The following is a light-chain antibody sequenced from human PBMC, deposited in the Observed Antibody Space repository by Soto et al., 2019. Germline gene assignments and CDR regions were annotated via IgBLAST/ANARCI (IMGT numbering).Light chain of an antibody. V-gene: IGLV4-60*02. J-gene: IGLJ3*02. CDR1: SGHSKYL. Sequence: QLVLTQSSSASASLGSSVNLTCALTSGHSKYLIAWHQRQPGKAPRCLMDLEGSGICNKSTGFRSDSQVPGICSKGTGVPERFSGYNSGAARYFTNSNFHFGDEANFDCETWDNNTWVFGRGPKVTVL. CDR2: LEGSGIC. CDR3: ETWDNNTWV.